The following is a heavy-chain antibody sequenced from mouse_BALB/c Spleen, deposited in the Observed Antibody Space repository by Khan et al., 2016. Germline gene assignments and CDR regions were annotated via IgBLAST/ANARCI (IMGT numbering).Heavy chain of an antibody. CDR3: TRGGYDY. V-gene: IGHV14-1*02. CDR2: IDPEHGNT. D-gene: IGHD2-2*01. Sequence: VRLQQSGAELVRPGALVKLSCKASGFNIKDYYMHWVKLRPEQGLEWIGGIDPEHGNTIYDSKFQGKASITADTSSNTAYMQLSSLTSEDTAVYFCTRGGYDYWGQGTTLTVSS. CDR1: GFNIKDYY. J-gene: IGHJ2*01.